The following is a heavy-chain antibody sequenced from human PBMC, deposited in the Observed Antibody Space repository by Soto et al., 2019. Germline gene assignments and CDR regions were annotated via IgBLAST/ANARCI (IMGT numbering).Heavy chain of an antibody. CDR2: IIPIFGTA. V-gene: IGHV1-69*13. D-gene: IGHD2-2*01. Sequence: SVKVSCKASGGTFSSYAISWVRQAPGQGLEWMGGIIPIFGTANYAQKFQGRVTITADESTSTAYMELSSLRSEDTAVYYCARVAETQLARSDYWAQGTLVTVSS. CDR1: GGTFSSYA. J-gene: IGHJ4*02. CDR3: ARVAETQLARSDY.